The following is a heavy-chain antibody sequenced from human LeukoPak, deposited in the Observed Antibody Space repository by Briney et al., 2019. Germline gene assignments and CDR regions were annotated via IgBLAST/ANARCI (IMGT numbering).Heavy chain of an antibody. CDR1: GGSIGSYY. V-gene: IGHV4-59*01. CDR2: IYYSGST. J-gene: IGHJ6*03. CDR3: ARVGGGNSGFRYYYYYMDV. D-gene: IGHD4-23*01. Sequence: SETLSLTCTVSGGSIGSYYWSWIRQPPGKGLEWIGYIYYSGSTNYNPSLKSRVTISVDTSKNQFSLKLSSVTAADTAVYYCARVGGGNSGFRYYYYYMDVWGKGTTVTVSS.